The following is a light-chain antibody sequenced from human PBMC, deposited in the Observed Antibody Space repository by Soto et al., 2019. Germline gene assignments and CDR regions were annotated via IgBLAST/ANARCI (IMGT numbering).Light chain of an antibody. CDR1: QTISTY. CDR2: DAS. CDR3: QQYNSYSSLT. J-gene: IGKJ4*01. V-gene: IGKV1-5*01. Sequence: IEVTQSPSSLAASVGDRVTITCRASQTISTYVNWYRQKSGAAPELLIYDASTLQSGVPSRFRGGGSGTEFTLTISSLQPDDFATYYCQQYNSYSSLTFGGGTKVDIK.